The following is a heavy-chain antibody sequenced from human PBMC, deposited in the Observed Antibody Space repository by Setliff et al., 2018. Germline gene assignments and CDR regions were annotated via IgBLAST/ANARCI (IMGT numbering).Heavy chain of an antibody. CDR2: ISPYSGES. D-gene: IGHD3-16*01. J-gene: IGHJ4*02. V-gene: IGHV1-18*04. CDR1: GFRFTSFG. CDR3: TRSRGPRVVLAADFDF. Sequence: GASVKVSCKTSGFRFTSFGFSWVRRAPGQGLEWMGWISPYSGESNYAQKFQDRLTVTADTSTKTIYMELRSLTSDDTAVYFCTRSRGPRVVLAADFDFWGQGTLVTV.